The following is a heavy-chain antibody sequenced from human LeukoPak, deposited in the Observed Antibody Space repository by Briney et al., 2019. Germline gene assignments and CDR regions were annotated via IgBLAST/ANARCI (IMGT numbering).Heavy chain of an antibody. CDR1: GFTFSSYT. CDR2: ISGNAGII. J-gene: IGHJ4*02. V-gene: IGHV3-23*01. Sequence: GGSLRLSCAASGFTFSSYTMSWVRQAPGKGLEWVSAISGNAGIIYNADSVKGRFTISRDNAKNTLYLQMSSLRGDDTAVYYCARADVSGSYFEFDYRGQGTLVTVSS. D-gene: IGHD1-26*01. CDR3: ARADVSGSYFEFDY.